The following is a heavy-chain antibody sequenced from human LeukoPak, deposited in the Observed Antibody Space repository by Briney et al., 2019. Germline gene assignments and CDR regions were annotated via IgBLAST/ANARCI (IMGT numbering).Heavy chain of an antibody. Sequence: GGSLRLSCAASGFTFSNFVMSWVRQAPGKGLQWVSSISASGAATYYADSVEGRFAISRDNSKNTLYLQMNSLRAEDTAVYYCAKRPVPATKYYFDYWGQGTLVSVSS. J-gene: IGHJ4*02. V-gene: IGHV3-23*01. D-gene: IGHD6-19*01. CDR3: AKRPVPATKYYFDY. CDR1: GFTFSNFV. CDR2: ISASGAAT.